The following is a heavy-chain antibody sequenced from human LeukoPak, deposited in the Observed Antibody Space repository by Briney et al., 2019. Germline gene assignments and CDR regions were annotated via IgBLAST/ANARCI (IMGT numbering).Heavy chain of an antibody. CDR3: ARDMRGGSFYYYYGMDV. J-gene: IGHJ6*02. CDR1: GFTFSSYA. D-gene: IGHD2-15*01. V-gene: IGHV3-30*04. CDR2: ISYDGSNK. Sequence: GGSRRLSCAASGFTFSSYAMHWGRQAPGKGLEWVAVISYDGSNKYYADSVKGRFTISRDNSKNTLYLQMNSLRAEDTAVYYCARDMRGGSFYYYYGMDVWGQGTTVTVSS.